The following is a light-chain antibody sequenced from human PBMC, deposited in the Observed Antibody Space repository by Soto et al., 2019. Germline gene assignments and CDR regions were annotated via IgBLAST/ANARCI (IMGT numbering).Light chain of an antibody. Sequence: QSALTQPASVSGSPGQSITISCTGTTSDVGGYNFVSWYQQHPGKAPKLMIYEVSNRPSGVSHRFSGSKSGNTASLTISGLQAEDEAEYYCLSYTSSSTWVFGGGTKLPVL. CDR3: LSYTSSSTWV. CDR2: EVS. V-gene: IGLV2-14*01. CDR1: TSDVGGYNF. J-gene: IGLJ3*02.